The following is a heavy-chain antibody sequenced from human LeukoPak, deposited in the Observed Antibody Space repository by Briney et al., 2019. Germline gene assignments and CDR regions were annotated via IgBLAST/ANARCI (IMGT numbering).Heavy chain of an antibody. J-gene: IGHJ4*02. CDR2: INPNSGGT. V-gene: IGHV1-2*02. CDR3: AKTTGSRLAPLDY. Sequence: ASVKVSCKASGYTFTGYYMHWVRQAPGQGLEWMGWINPNSGGTNYAQKFQGRVTMTRDTSISTAYMELSRLRSDDTALYYCAKTTGSRLAPLDYWGQGTLVTVSS. CDR1: GYTFTGYY. D-gene: IGHD1-14*01.